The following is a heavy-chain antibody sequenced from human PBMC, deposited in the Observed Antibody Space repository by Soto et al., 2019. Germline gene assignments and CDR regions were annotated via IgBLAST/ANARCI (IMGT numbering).Heavy chain of an antibody. D-gene: IGHD6-13*01. J-gene: IGHJ3*02. Sequence: EVQLLESGGGLVQPGGSLRLSCSASGFTFSSYAMSWVRQAPGTGLEWVSAISGSGGSTYYADSVKGRFTISRDNSKNTLYLQMNSLRAEDTAVYYCAKEGSSRGGAFDIWGQGTMVTVSS. CDR1: GFTFSSYA. CDR2: ISGSGGST. CDR3: AKEGSSRGGAFDI. V-gene: IGHV3-23*01.